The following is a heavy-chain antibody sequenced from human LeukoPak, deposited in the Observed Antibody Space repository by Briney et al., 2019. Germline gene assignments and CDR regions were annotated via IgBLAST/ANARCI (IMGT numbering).Heavy chain of an antibody. D-gene: IGHD5-12*01. J-gene: IGHJ4*02. CDR2: IYYSGST. CDR3: ARVDIRTAFSDY. CDR1: GGSISSGGYY. Sequence: SETLSLTCTVSGGSISSGGYYWSWIRQHPGKGLEWIGYIYYSGSTYYNPSLKSRVTMSLDTSKNQFSLNLSSVTAADTAVYYCARVDIRTAFSDYWGQGTLVTVSS. V-gene: IGHV4-31*03.